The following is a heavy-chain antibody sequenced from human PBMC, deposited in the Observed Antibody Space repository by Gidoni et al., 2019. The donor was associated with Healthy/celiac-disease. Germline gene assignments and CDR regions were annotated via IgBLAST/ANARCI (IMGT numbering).Heavy chain of an antibody. Sequence: QVQLQESCPGLVKPSVTLSLTCTVSGGPISSYYWSWIRQPPGKGLEWIGYIYYSGNTNYNPSLKSRVTISVDTSKNQFSLKLSSVTAADTAVDYCARHVGGMGQQLVNWFDPWGQGTLVTVSS. CDR2: IYYSGNT. D-gene: IGHD6-13*01. J-gene: IGHJ5*02. CDR1: GGPISSYY. CDR3: ARHVGGMGQQLVNWFDP. V-gene: IGHV4-59*08.